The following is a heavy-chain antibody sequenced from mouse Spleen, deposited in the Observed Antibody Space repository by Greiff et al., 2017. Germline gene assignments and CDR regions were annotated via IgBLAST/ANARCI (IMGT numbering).Heavy chain of an antibody. CDR2: IHPNSGST. Sequence: QVQLKQPGAELVKPGASVKLSCKASGYTFTSYWMHWVKQRPGQGLEWIGMIHPNSGSTNYNEKFKSKATLTVDKSSSTAYMQLSSLTSEDSAVYYCARLNWDPAYWGQGTLVTVSA. J-gene: IGHJ3*01. D-gene: IGHD4-1*01. CDR1: GYTFTSYW. V-gene: IGHV1-64*01. CDR3: ARLNWDPAY.